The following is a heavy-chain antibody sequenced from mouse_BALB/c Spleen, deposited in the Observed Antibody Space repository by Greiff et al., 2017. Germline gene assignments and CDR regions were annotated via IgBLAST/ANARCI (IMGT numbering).Heavy chain of an antibody. V-gene: IGHV2-6-7*01. CDR2: IWGDGST. CDR1: GFSLTGYG. J-gene: IGHJ3*01. Sequence: QVQLKQSGPGLVAPSQSLSITCTVSGFSLTGYGVNWVRQPPGKGLEWLGMIWGDGSTDYNSALKSRLSISKDNSKSQVFLKMNSLQTDDTARYYCARGSITTVVDPFAYWGQGTLVTVSA. D-gene: IGHD1-1*01. CDR3: ARGSITTVVDPFAY.